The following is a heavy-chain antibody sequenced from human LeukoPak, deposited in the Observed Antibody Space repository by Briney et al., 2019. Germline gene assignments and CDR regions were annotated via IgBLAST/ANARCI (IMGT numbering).Heavy chain of an antibody. Sequence: ASVKVSCKASGYTFTSHYIHWVRQVPGQGLEWMARNNPSGGSPSYAQKFQGRVTMTRDTATSTVYMELNSLRSEDTAVYYCARGGFGLGVGGTKGLNWFDPWGQGTLVTVSS. V-gene: IGHV1-46*01. D-gene: IGHD1-26*01. CDR2: NNPSGGSP. CDR1: GYTFTSHY. J-gene: IGHJ5*02. CDR3: ARGGFGLGVGGTKGLNWFDP.